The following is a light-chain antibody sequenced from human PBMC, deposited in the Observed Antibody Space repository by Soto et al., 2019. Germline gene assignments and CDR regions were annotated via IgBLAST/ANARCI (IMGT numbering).Light chain of an antibody. CDR2: GAS. Sequence: EIVMTQSPVTLSVSPGERATLSCRASQSVSTNLAWYQQKPGQAPRVLIYGASSRATGIPDRFSGSGSGTDFTLTISRLEPEDFAVYYCQQYGSSPPITFGQGTKVDIK. J-gene: IGKJ1*01. V-gene: IGKV3-20*01. CDR1: QSVSTN. CDR3: QQYGSSPPIT.